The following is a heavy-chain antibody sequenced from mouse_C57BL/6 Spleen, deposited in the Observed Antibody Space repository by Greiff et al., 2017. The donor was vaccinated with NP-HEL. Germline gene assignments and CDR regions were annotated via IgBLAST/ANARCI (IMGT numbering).Heavy chain of an antibody. J-gene: IGHJ4*01. CDR3: AREDGNPYAMDY. V-gene: IGHV1-80*01. Sequence: QVQLKQSGAELVKPGASVKISCKASGYAFSSYWMNWVKQRPGKGLEWIGQIYPGDGDTNYNGKFKGKATLTADNSSSTAYMQLSSLTSEDSAVYFCAREDGNPYAMDYWGQGTSVTVSS. CDR2: IYPGDGDT. CDR1: GYAFSSYW. D-gene: IGHD2-1*01.